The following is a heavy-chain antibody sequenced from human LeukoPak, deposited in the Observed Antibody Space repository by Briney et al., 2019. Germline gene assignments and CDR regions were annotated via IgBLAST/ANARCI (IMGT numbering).Heavy chain of an antibody. Sequence: GGSLRLSCAASGFTFSGYWMHWVRQAPGKGLVWVSRINRDGSATNYAGSVKGRFTISRDNAKNTLFLQMSSLRVEDTAVYYCARYDFRSGFYPLDYWGQGTLVTVSS. J-gene: IGHJ4*02. D-gene: IGHD3-3*01. CDR2: INRDGSAT. CDR1: GFTFSGYW. CDR3: ARYDFRSGFYPLDY. V-gene: IGHV3-74*01.